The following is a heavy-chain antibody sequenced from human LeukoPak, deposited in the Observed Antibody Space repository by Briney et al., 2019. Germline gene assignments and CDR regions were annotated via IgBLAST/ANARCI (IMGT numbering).Heavy chain of an antibody. V-gene: IGHV2-70*11. CDR2: VDWDDDR. Sequence: ESGPALPKPTQTLTLTCTFSGFSLSTSGLCVTWIRQPPGKALEWVARVDWDDDRYFSTSLKTRLTISKDTSKDQVVLTMTNMDPVDTATYYCARHNGFSSSLDYWGQGTLVTVSS. CDR3: ARHNGFSSSLDY. D-gene: IGHD2-8*01. J-gene: IGHJ4*02. CDR1: GFSLSTSGLC.